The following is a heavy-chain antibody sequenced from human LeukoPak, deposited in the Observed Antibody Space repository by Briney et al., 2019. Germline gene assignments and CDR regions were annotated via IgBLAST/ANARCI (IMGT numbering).Heavy chain of an antibody. CDR3: AKDAGLLLRIDY. V-gene: IGHV3-33*06. Sequence: GRSLRLSCAASGFTFSSYGMHWVRQAPGKGLERVAVIWYDGSNKYYADSVKGRFTISRDNSKNTLYLQMNSLRAEDTAVYYCAKDAGLLLRIDYWGQGTLVTVSS. CDR1: GFTFSSYG. J-gene: IGHJ4*02. CDR2: IWYDGSNK. D-gene: IGHD3-22*01.